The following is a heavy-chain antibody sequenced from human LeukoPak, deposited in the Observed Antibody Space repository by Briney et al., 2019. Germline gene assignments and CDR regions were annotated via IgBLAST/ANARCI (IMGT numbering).Heavy chain of an antibody. CDR1: GYTFTSYG. Sequence: ASVKVSCKASGYTFTSYGISWVRQAPGQGLEWMGWINPNSGGTNYAQKFQGRVTMTRDTSISTAYMELSRLRSDDTAVYYCARESYCGGDCYPYFDLWGRGTLVTVSS. CDR2: INPNSGGT. D-gene: IGHD2-21*02. J-gene: IGHJ2*01. V-gene: IGHV1-2*02. CDR3: ARESYCGGDCYPYFDL.